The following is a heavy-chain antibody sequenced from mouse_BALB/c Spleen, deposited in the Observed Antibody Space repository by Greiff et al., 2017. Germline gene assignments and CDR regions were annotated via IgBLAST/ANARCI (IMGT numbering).Heavy chain of an antibody. CDR2: ISSGGSYT. CDR3: TRDKDGNYGWFAY. CDR1: GFTFSSYT. J-gene: IGHJ3*01. D-gene: IGHD2-1*01. V-gene: IGHV5-6-4*01. Sequence: EVKVEESGGGLVKPGGSLKLSCAASGFTFSSYTMSWVRQTPEKRLEWVATISSGGSYTYYPDSVKGRFTISRDNAKNTLYLQMSSLKSEDTAMYYCTRDKDGNYGWFAYWGQGTLVTVSA.